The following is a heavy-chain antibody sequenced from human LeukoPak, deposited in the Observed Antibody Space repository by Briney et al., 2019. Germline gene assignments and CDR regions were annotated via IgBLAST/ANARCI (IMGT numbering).Heavy chain of an antibody. Sequence: PGGSLRLSCAASGFTFSDYYMSWIRQAPGKGLEWVSYISSSGSTIYYADSVKGRFTISRDNAKNSLYLQMNSLRAEDTAVYYCARDRQAWNDVYYYYYMDVWGKGTTVTVSS. J-gene: IGHJ6*03. CDR3: ARDRQAWNDVYYYYYMDV. CDR1: GFTFSDYY. V-gene: IGHV3-11*04. D-gene: IGHD1-1*01. CDR2: ISSSGSTI.